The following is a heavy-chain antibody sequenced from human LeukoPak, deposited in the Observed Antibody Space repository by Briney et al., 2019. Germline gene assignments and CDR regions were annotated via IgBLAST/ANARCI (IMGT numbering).Heavy chain of an antibody. V-gene: IGHV3-23*01. CDR2: ISGRGAGT. CDR3: AKDLIQPGHYLDY. J-gene: IGHJ4*02. CDR1: GFTFSTYD. Sequence: PGGSLRLSCAASGFTFSTYDMSWVRQAPGKGLEWVSVISGRGAGTNYADSVKGRFTISRDNSKNTLYLQMNSLRAEDTALYYCAKDLIQPGHYLDYWGQGALVTVSS. D-gene: IGHD2-2*01.